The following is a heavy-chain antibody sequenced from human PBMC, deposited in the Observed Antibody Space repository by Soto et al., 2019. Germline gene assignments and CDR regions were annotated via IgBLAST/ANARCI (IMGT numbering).Heavy chain of an antibody. D-gene: IGHD3-10*01. V-gene: IGHV1-69*01. J-gene: IGHJ4*02. CDR3: ARDPTPLYYYGSGSTPYYFDY. CDR1: GGTFSSYA. CDR2: IIPIFGTA. Sequence: QVQLVQSGAEVKKPGSPVKVSCKASGGTFSSYAISWVRQAPGQGLEWMGGIIPIFGTANYAQKFQGRVTITADESTSTAYMELSSLRSEDTAVYYCARDPTPLYYYGSGSTPYYFDYWGQGTLVTVSS.